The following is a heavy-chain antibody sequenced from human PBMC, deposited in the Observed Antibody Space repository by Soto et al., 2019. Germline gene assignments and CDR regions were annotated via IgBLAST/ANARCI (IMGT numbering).Heavy chain of an antibody. V-gene: IGHV3-30*04. D-gene: IGHD6-13*01. CDR3: PRAPLAYSSSCYFFDPPPDD. CDR2: TAYDGSNK. Sequence: PGGSLRLSCAASGLTFSSYAMHWIPQAPGKGLQWVAVTAYDGSNKYFAKSVKGRFTISRDNSKNPLYLQMNSLRAEDPVAYYCPRAPLAYSSSCYFFDPPPDDSGQGTPVTV. CDR1: GLTFSSYA. J-gene: IGHJ4*02.